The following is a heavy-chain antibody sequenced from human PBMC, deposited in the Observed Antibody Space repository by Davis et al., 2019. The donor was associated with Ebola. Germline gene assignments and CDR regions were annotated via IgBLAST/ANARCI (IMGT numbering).Heavy chain of an antibody. Sequence: ASVKVSCKASGYTFTSYAMHWVRQAPGQRLEWMGWINAGNGNTKYSQKFQGRVTMTRDTSTSTVYMELSSLRSEDTAVYYCARVTGLLWFGELLYTDYYYYGMDVWGQGTTVTVSS. D-gene: IGHD3-10*01. CDR2: INAGNGNT. V-gene: IGHV1-3*01. CDR3: ARVTGLLWFGELLYTDYYYYGMDV. J-gene: IGHJ6*02. CDR1: GYTFTSYA.